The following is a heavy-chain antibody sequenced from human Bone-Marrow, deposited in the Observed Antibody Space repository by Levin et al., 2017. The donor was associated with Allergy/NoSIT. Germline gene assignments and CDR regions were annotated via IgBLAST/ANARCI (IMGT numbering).Heavy chain of an antibody. J-gene: IGHJ4*02. V-gene: IGHV3-30*03. CDR3: AAIVGSTGHFDY. CDR2: ISYGGSKK. D-gene: IGHD1-26*01. Sequence: PGGSLRLSCAGSGFTFSSYGMHWVRQAPGKGLEWVAVISYGGSKKNYAESVKGRFTISRDDSKNTLFLQMNSLRAEDTAVYYCAAIVGSTGHFDYWAREPWSPSPQ. CDR1: GFTFSSYG.